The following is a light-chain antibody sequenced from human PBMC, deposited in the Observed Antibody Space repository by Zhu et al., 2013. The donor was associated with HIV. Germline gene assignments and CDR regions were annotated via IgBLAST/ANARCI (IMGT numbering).Light chain of an antibody. V-gene: IGLV1-47*01. Sequence: QSVLTQPPSASGTPGQRVTISCSGSGSNIKSNYIYWYQHLPGTAPRLLIYSNNQRPSGVPDRFSGSKSGTSASLAITGLQAEDEADYYCQSYDSSLSGVFGGGTKLTVL. CDR1: GSNIKSNY. CDR2: SNN. CDR3: QSYDSSLSGV. J-gene: IGLJ2*01.